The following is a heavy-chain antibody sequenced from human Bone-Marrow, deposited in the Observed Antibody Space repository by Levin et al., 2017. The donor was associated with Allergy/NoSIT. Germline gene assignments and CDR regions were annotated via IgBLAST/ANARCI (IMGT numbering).Heavy chain of an antibody. CDR2: ISGSGGST. D-gene: IGHD2-2*02. V-gene: IGHV3-23*01. CDR1: GFTFSSYA. Sequence: GGSLRLSCAASGFTFSSYAMSWVRQAPGKGLEWVSAISGSGGSTYYADSVKGRFTISRDNSKNTLYLQMNSLRAEDTAVYYCAKDGFRGYCSSTSCYNGDLTGTPGGNWFDPWGQGTLVTVSS. CDR3: AKDGFRGYCSSTSCYNGDLTGTPGGNWFDP. J-gene: IGHJ5*02.